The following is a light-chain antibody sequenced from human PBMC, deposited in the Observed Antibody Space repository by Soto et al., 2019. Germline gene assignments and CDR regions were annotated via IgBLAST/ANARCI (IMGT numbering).Light chain of an antibody. CDR2: AAS. Sequence: DIQMTQSPSSLSASVGDRVTITCRASQSISRYLNWYQQKPGKAPKLLIYAASSLQSGVPSRFSGSGSGTDFTLTISSLQPEDFATYYCQQSYSKAFGQGTKVDIK. V-gene: IGKV1-39*01. CDR3: QQSYSKA. CDR1: QSISRY. J-gene: IGKJ1*01.